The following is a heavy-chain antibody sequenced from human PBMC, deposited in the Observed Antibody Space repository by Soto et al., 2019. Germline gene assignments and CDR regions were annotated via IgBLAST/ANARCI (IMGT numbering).Heavy chain of an antibody. Sequence: GGSLRLSCAASGFTFSSYAMHWVRQAPGKGLEWVAVISYDGSNKYYAASVKGRFTISRDNSKNTLYLQMNSLRAEDTAVYYCARWAVAGTFWGQGTLVTVSS. CDR3: ARWAVAGTF. D-gene: IGHD6-19*01. J-gene: IGHJ4*02. CDR1: GFTFSSYA. CDR2: ISYDGSNK. V-gene: IGHV3-30-3*01.